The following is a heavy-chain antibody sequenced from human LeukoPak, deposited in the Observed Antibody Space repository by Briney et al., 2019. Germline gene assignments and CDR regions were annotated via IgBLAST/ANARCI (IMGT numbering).Heavy chain of an antibody. J-gene: IGHJ4*02. CDR2: ISSSSSYI. Sequence: GGSLRLSCAASGFTFSSYSMNWVRQAPGKGLEWVSSISSSSSYIYYADSVKGRFTNSRDNAKNSLYLQMNSLRAEDTAVYYCARGYCTGGSCYFNYFDYWGQGTLVTVSS. D-gene: IGHD2-15*01. CDR1: GFTFSSYS. CDR3: ARGYCTGGSCYFNYFDY. V-gene: IGHV3-21*01.